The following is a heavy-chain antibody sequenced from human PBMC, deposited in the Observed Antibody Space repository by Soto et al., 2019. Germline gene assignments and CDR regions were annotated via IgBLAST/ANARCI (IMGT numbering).Heavy chain of an antibody. CDR3: AGRCDSTSCLAHFDY. CDR2: LIPIFGTA. CDR1: GGTFNNYV. V-gene: IGHV1-69*06. Sequence: SVKVSCKASGGTFNNYVLNWVRQAHGQGLEWMGGLIPIFGTASYAQKFQGRVTITADKSTTTAYMELNSLRSEDTAVYYCAGRCDSTSCLAHFDYWGQGTLVTVSS. J-gene: IGHJ4*02. D-gene: IGHD2-2*01.